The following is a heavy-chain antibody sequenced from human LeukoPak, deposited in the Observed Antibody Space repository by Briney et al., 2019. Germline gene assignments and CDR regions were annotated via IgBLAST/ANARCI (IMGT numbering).Heavy chain of an antibody. CDR3: ARERNDCYGSSGCVGDSYMDV. Sequence: ASVKVSFKASGYTFTSHGISWVRQAPGQGLEWMGWINIKTGNPTYAQGFTRRLVFSLDTSVSTAYLQISSLKADDTAVYYCARERNDCYGSSGCVGDSYMDVWGKGTTVTVSS. CDR1: GYTFTSHG. V-gene: IGHV7-4-1*02. D-gene: IGHD3-22*01. J-gene: IGHJ6*03. CDR2: INIKTGNP.